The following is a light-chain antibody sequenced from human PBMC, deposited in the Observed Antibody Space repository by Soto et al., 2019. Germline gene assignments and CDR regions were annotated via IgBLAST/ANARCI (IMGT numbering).Light chain of an antibody. CDR1: SSNIGAGSD. CDR2: EVT. Sequence: QSVLTQPPSVSVSPVQRVTISCTRSSSNIGAGSDVHWYQHHPGKATKLIIYEVTKRPSGVPDRFFGSKSGNTASMNVYGLQTEDEADYYCSSYAGHNNYVFATGNKV. CDR3: SSYAGHNNYV. V-gene: IGLV1-40*01. J-gene: IGLJ1*01.